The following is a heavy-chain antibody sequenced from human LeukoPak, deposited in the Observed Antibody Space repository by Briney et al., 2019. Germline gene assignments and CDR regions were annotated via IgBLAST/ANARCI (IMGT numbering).Heavy chain of an antibody. Sequence: ASVKVSCKTSGGTFSSYGISWVRQAPGQGLEWMGWISAYNGNTNYAQKLQGRVTMTTDTSTSTAYMELRSLRSDDTAVYYCARDQAYCGGDCSPDYWGQGTLVTVSS. D-gene: IGHD2-21*02. J-gene: IGHJ4*02. V-gene: IGHV1-18*01. CDR2: ISAYNGNT. CDR3: ARDQAYCGGDCSPDY. CDR1: GGTFSSYG.